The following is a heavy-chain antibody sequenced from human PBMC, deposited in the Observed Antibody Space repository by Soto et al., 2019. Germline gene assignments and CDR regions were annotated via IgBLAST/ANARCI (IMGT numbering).Heavy chain of an antibody. V-gene: IGHV4-39*01. D-gene: IGHD3-9*01. Sequence: SETLSLTCTVSGGSISSSSYYWGWIRQPPGKGLEWIGSIYYSGSTYYNPSLKSRVTISVDTSKNQFSLKLSSVTAADTAVYYCARSPRDYDILTGYRPSYFDYWGQGTLVTVSS. J-gene: IGHJ4*02. CDR3: ARSPRDYDILTGYRPSYFDY. CDR1: GGSISSSSYY. CDR2: IYYSGST.